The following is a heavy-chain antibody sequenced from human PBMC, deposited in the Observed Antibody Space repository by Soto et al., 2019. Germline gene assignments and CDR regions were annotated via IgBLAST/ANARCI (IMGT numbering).Heavy chain of an antibody. CDR3: ARSVILTGGSYKGLIRLHYFDT. J-gene: IGHJ4*02. CDR1: GGSISSHY. V-gene: IGHV4-59*11. D-gene: IGHD3-9*01. Sequence: SETLSLTCTVSGGSISSHYWSWLRQPPGQGLEWIGEIYHSGSAIYTPSLKSRVTLSLDESKNEFSLNVDSVTAADTAVYYCARSVILTGGSYKGLIRLHYFDTWGPGTLVTVSS. CDR2: IYHSGSA.